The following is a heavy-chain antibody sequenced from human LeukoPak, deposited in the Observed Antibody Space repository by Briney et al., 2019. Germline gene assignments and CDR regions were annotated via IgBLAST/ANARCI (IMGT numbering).Heavy chain of an antibody. J-gene: IGHJ4*02. CDR1: GFTFSSYS. V-gene: IGHV3-48*01. CDR2: ISSSSSTI. D-gene: IGHD3-3*01. Sequence: GGSLRLSCAASGFTFSSYSIQWVRQAPGKGLEWVSHISSSSSTISYADSVKGRFTVSRDNAKNSLYLQMNSLRAEDTAVYYCAKERAEYDFWSGFDYWGQGTLVTVSS. CDR3: AKERAEYDFWSGFDY.